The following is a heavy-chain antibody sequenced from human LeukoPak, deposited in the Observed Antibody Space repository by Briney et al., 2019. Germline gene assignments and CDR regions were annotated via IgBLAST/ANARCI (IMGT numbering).Heavy chain of an antibody. Sequence: ASVKVSCKASGYTFTIYYMHWVRQAPGQGLEWMGIINPSGGSTSYAQKFQGRVTMTRDTSTSTVYMELSSLRSEDTAVYYCASEGIVVVPAAAFDIWGQGTMVTVSS. D-gene: IGHD2-2*01. CDR3: ASEGIVVVPAAAFDI. CDR1: GYTFTIYY. J-gene: IGHJ3*02. CDR2: INPSGGST. V-gene: IGHV1-46*01.